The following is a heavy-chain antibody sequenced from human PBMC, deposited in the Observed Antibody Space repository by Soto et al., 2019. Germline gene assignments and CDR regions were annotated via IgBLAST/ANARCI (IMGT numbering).Heavy chain of an antibody. V-gene: IGHV4-39*01. CDR3: ATLPYYYDSSGYQKPYYYGMDV. CDR1: GGSISSSSYY. CDR2: IYYSGST. J-gene: IGHJ6*02. Sequence: SETLSLTCTVSGGSISSSSYYWGWIRQPPGKGLEWIGSIYYSGSTYYNPSLKSRVTISVDTSKNQFSLKLSSVTAADTAVYYCATLPYYYDSSGYQKPYYYGMDVWGQGTTVTVSS. D-gene: IGHD3-22*01.